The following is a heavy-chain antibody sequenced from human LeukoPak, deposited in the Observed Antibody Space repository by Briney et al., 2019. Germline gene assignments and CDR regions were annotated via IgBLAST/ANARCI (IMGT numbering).Heavy chain of an antibody. V-gene: IGHV4-59*01. J-gene: IGHJ2*01. CDR2: IYYSGST. Sequence: SETLSLTCTVTGGSISSYYCSLIRQPPGKGQASIEYIYYSGSTNYNPSLKSRVTISVDTSKNQFSLKLSSVTAADTAVYYCARARHGGARYWYFDLWGRGTLVTVSS. D-gene: IGHD2-21*01. CDR1: GGSISSYY. CDR3: ARARHGGARYWYFDL.